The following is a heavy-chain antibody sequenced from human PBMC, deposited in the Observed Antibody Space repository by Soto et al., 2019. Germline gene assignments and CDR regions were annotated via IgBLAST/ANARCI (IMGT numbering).Heavy chain of an antibody. D-gene: IGHD2-2*01. Sequence: GGSLRLSCAAYGFTFSSYAMHWVRQAPGKGLEWVAVISYDGSNKYYADSVKGRFTISRDNSKNTLYLQMNSLRAEDTAVYYCARGDVVVAPAAIDYGGQGTLVTVSS. V-gene: IGHV3-30*04. CDR3: ARGDVVVAPAAIDY. CDR1: GFTFSSYA. CDR2: ISYDGSNK. J-gene: IGHJ4*02.